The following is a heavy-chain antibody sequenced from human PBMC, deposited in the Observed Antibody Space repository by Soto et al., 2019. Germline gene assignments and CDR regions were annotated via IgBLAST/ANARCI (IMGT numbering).Heavy chain of an antibody. CDR3: ARGGCSGGSCPGSDI. CDR1: GGTFSSYA. V-gene: IGHV1-69*13. Sequence: SVKVSCKASGGTFSSYAISWVRQAPGQGLEWMGGIIPIFSTANYAQKFQGRVTITADESTSTAYMELSSLRSEDTAVYYCARGGCSGGSCPGSDIWGQGTMVTVSS. D-gene: IGHD2-15*01. CDR2: IIPIFSTA. J-gene: IGHJ3*02.